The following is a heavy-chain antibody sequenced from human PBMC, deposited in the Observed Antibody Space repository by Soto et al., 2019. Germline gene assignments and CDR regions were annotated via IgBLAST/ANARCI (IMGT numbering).Heavy chain of an antibody. CDR3: ARGRDY. Sequence: QVQLQQWGAGLLKPSETLSLTCAVYGGSFSPFYWSWIRQPPGKGLEWIGEINHSGSTNYNPSLKSRVTISVDTSKNQFSLKLSFVTAADTAMYYCARGRDYWGQGTLVTVSS. J-gene: IGHJ4*02. CDR1: GGSFSPFY. V-gene: IGHV4-34*01. CDR2: INHSGST.